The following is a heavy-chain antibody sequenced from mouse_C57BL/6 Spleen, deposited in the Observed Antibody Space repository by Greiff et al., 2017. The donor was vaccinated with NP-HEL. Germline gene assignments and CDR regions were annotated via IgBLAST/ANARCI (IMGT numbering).Heavy chain of an antibody. CDR2: IDPETGGT. V-gene: IGHV1-15*01. CDR1: GYTFTDYE. CDR3: TRFLGPSYYFDY. J-gene: IGHJ2*01. Sequence: VQLQQSGAELVRPGASVTLSCKASGYTFTDYEMHWVKQTPVHGLEWIGAIDPETGGTAYNQKFKGKAILTADKSSSTAYMELRSLTSEDSAVYYCTRFLGPSYYFDYWGQGTTLTVSS. D-gene: IGHD4-1*01.